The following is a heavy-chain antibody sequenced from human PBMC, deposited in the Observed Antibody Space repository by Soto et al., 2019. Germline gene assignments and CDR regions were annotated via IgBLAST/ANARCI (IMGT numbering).Heavy chain of an antibody. Sequence: GGSLRLSCAASGFTFSSYGMHWVRQAPGKGLEWVAVIWYDGSNKYYADSVKGRFTISRDNSKNTLYLQMNSLRAEETAVYYCARILSTRDYGDYGGSRDYYYYGMDVWGQGTTVTVSS. V-gene: IGHV3-33*01. CDR2: IWYDGSNK. D-gene: IGHD4-17*01. CDR3: ARILSTRDYGDYGGSRDYYYYGMDV. J-gene: IGHJ6*02. CDR1: GFTFSSYG.